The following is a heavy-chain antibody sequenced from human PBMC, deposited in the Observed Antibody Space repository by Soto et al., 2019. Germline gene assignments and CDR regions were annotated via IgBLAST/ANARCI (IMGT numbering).Heavy chain of an antibody. V-gene: IGHV3-13*01. J-gene: IGHJ3*02. Sequence: PGGSLRLSCAASGFTFSSYDMHWVRQATGKGLEWVSAIGTAGDTYYPGSVKGRFTISRENAKNSLYLQMNSLRAGDTAVYYCARAKGIVGADDAFDIWGQGTMVTV. CDR3: ARAKGIVGADDAFDI. CDR2: IGTAGDT. D-gene: IGHD1-26*01. CDR1: GFTFSSYD.